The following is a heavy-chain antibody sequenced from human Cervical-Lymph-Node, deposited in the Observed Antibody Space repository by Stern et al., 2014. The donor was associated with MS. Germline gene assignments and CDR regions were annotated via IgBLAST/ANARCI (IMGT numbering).Heavy chain of an antibody. J-gene: IGHJ4*02. CDR2: INAASGDT. CDR1: GYTFTAFA. D-gene: IGHD4-11*01. V-gene: IGHV1-3*01. Sequence: QVQLVESGAEVKKPGASVKVSCRASGYTFTAFAINWIRQAPGQSLEWMGWINAASGDTKYSQSFQGRVTLSSDTSATTAYMELNSLRSEDTAVYFCAREKPTTVFLWGQGTLVSVSS. CDR3: AREKPTTVFL.